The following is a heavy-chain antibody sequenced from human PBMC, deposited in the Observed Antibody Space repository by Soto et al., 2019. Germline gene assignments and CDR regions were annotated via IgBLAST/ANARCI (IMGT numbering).Heavy chain of an antibody. V-gene: IGHV1-69*08. CDR1: GGTFSSYT. CDR3: AREGYSYGRYYFDY. D-gene: IGHD5-18*01. CDR2: IIPILGIA. J-gene: IGHJ4*02. Sequence: QVQLVQSGAEVKKPGSSVKVSCKASGGTFSSYTISWVRQAPGQGLEWMGRIIPILGIANYAQKFQGRVTITADKSTSTAYMELSSLRSEDTAVYYCAREGYSYGRYYFDYWGQGTLVTVSS.